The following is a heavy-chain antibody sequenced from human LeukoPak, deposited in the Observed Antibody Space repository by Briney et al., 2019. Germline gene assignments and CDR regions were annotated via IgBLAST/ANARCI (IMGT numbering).Heavy chain of an antibody. CDR2: ISSSSSYI. CDR1: GFTFSSYT. CDR3: AKDGGSYGGNSEDN. D-gene: IGHD4-23*01. V-gene: IGHV3-21*01. J-gene: IGHJ4*02. Sequence: KSGGSLRLSCAASGFTFSSYTMNWVRQAPGKGLEWVSSISSSSSYIYYADSVKGRFIISRDNAENSLYLQMNSLRAEDTAVYYCAKDGGSYGGNSEDNWGQGTLVTVPS.